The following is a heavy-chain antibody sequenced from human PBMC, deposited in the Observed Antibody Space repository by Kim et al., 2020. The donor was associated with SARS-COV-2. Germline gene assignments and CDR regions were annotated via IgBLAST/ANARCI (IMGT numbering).Heavy chain of an antibody. V-gene: IGHV3-23*01. CDR2: ISGSGGST. CDR3: AKGRRDIRYFDWSTSDAFDI. D-gene: IGHD3-9*01. J-gene: IGHJ3*02. CDR1: GFTFSSYA. Sequence: GGSLRLSCAASGFTFSSYAMSWVRQAPGKGLEWVSAISGSGGSTYYADSVKGRFTISRDNSKNTLYLQMNSLRAEDTAVYYCAKGRRDIRYFDWSTSDAFDIWGQGTMVTVSS.